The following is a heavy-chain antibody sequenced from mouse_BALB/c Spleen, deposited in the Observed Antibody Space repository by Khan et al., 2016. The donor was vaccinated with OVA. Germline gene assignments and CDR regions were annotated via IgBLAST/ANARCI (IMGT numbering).Heavy chain of an antibody. J-gene: IGHJ3*01. Sequence: EVELVESGGDLVKPGGSLKLSCAASGFTFSSYSMSWVRQTPDKRLEWVTTISSVGDYTYYPDSLKGRFTFSRDNAKNTLYLQMSSLKSEDTTMYDWASHLAGSFVYWGQGTLVTVSA. CDR2: ISSVGDYT. V-gene: IGHV5-6*01. CDR1: GFTFSSYS. D-gene: IGHD1-1*01. CDR3: ASHLAGSFVY.